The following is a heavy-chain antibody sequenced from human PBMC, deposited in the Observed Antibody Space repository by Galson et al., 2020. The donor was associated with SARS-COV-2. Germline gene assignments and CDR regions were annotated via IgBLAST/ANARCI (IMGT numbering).Heavy chain of an antibody. Sequence: ASETLSLTCTVSGGFISSTSYWWGWIRQPPGRGLEWVGTIYYTGSAVYNPSLKSRVTMSIDTSRNQFSLKLTSLTAADTAVYYCARKEATFDYWGQGAPVTVSS. V-gene: IGHV4-39*07. CDR2: IYYTGSA. CDR3: ARKEATFDY. CDR1: GGFISSTSYW. J-gene: IGHJ4*02.